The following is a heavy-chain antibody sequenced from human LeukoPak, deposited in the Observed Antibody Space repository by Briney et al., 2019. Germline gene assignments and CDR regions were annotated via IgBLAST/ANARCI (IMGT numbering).Heavy chain of an antibody. CDR3: ARAHLPYSSSWNTDY. D-gene: IGHD6-13*01. CDR2: MNPNSGNT. Sequence: ASVKVSCKASGYTFTIYDIHWVRQATGQGLEWMGWMNPNSGNTGYAQKFQGRVTMTRNTSISTAYMELSSLRSEDTAVYYCARAHLPYSSSWNTDYWGQGTLVTVSS. CDR1: GYTFTIYD. V-gene: IGHV1-8*01. J-gene: IGHJ4*02.